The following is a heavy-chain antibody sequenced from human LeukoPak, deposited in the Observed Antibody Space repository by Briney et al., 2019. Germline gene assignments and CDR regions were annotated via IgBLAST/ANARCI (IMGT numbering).Heavy chain of an antibody. Sequence: SETLSLTCTVSGGSISSYYWSWIRQPPGKGLEWIGNIYYSGSTNYNPSLKSRVTISVDTSKNQFSLKLSSVTAADTAVYYCARVYSSSWYNYGNFDYWGQGTLVTVSS. CDR1: GGSISSYY. CDR3: ARVYSSSWYNYGNFDY. V-gene: IGHV4-59*01. CDR2: IYYSGST. D-gene: IGHD6-13*01. J-gene: IGHJ4*02.